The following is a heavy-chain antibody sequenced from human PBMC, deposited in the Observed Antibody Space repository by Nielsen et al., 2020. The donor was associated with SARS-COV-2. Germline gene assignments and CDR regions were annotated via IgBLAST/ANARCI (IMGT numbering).Heavy chain of an antibody. V-gene: IGHV3-30-3*01. D-gene: IGHD3-3*01. Sequence: GGSLRLSCAASGFTFSSYAMHWVRQAPGKGLEWVAAISYDVGSKFYAGSVKGRFTISRDNSKSTVYLQMDSLRVEDTAVYHCARDIRSSWEWGYCDYWGQGTLVTVSS. CDR1: GFTFSSYA. J-gene: IGHJ4*02. CDR3: ARDIRSSWEWGYCDY. CDR2: ISYDVGSK.